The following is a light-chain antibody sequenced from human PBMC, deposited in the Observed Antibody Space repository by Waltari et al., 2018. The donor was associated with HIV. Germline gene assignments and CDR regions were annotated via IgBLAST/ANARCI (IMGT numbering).Light chain of an antibody. CDR3: QQLDSYPRT. CDR2: SAS. Sequence: DIQLTQSPSFLSASVGDRVTITCRANQNIRAYLAWYQQKLGKAPTLLIYSASTVQRGVPSRFSGSGSGAEFTLTISSLQPEDFATYYCQQLDSYPRTFGHGTKVEI. V-gene: IGKV1-9*01. CDR1: QNIRAY. J-gene: IGKJ1*01.